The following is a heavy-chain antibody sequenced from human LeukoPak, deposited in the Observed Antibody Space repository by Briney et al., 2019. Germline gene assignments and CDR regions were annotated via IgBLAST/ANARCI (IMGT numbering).Heavy chain of an antibody. CDR3: ASYITMVRGVRYWFDP. Sequence: ASVKVSCKASGYTSTSYGISWVRQAPGQGLEWMGRIIPILGIANYAQKFQGRVTITADKSTSTAYMELSSLRSEDTAVYYCASYITMVRGVRYWFDPWGQGTLVTVSS. D-gene: IGHD3-10*01. J-gene: IGHJ5*02. V-gene: IGHV1-69*04. CDR2: IIPILGIA. CDR1: GYTSTSYG.